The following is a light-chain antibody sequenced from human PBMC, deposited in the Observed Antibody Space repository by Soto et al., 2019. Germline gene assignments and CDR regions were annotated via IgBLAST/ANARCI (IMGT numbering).Light chain of an antibody. CDR3: HQYNFWPS. Sequence: EVVMTQSLVTLSVSPGERATLSCRASQTVSSNLAWYQQKPGQSPRLLIYGTSTRATGVPARFSGSGSGTEFTLSISSLQSEDFAVYYCHQYNFWPSFGQGTKVDNK. CDR2: GTS. J-gene: IGKJ1*01. V-gene: IGKV3-15*01. CDR1: QTVSSN.